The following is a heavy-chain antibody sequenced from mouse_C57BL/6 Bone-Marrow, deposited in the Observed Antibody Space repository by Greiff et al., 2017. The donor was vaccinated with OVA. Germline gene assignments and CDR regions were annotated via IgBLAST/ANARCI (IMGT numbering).Heavy chain of an antibody. J-gene: IGHJ4*01. CDR3: ARSTTDSIYAMDY. CDR2: IRNKANGYTT. CDR1: GFTFTDYY. D-gene: IGHD2-10*02. Sequence: EVHLVESGGGLVQPGGSLSLSCAASGFTFTDYYMSWVRQPPGKALEWLGFIRNKANGYTTDYSASVKGRFTISRDNSQSILYLQMNALRAEDSATYYCARSTTDSIYAMDYWGQGTSVTVSS. V-gene: IGHV7-3*01.